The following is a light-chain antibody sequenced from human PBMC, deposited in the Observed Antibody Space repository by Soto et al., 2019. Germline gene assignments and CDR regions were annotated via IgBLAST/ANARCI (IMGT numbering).Light chain of an antibody. CDR1: ALPKQY. J-gene: IGLJ2*01. CDR2: KDS. V-gene: IGLV3-25*03. CDR3: QSADSSGTFVV. Sequence: SHELTQPPLVSVSPGQTARITCSGDALPKQYAYWYQQKPGQAPVLVIYKDSERPSGIPERFSGSSSGTTVTLTISGVQAEDEADYYCQSADSSGTFVVFGGGTKLTVL.